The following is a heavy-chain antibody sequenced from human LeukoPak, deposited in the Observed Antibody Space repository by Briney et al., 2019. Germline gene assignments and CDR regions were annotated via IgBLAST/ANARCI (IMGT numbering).Heavy chain of an antibody. J-gene: IGHJ3*02. CDR2: ISWNSGSI. D-gene: IGHD4-17*01. Sequence: HTGRSLRLSCAASRFTFDDYAMHWVRQAPGKGLEWVSGISWNSGSIGYADSVKGRFTISRDNSKNTLYLQMNSLRAEDTAVYYCAKGGFDYGDYTRNAFDIWGQGTMVTVSS. V-gene: IGHV3-9*01. CDR3: AKGGFDYGDYTRNAFDI. CDR1: RFTFDDYA.